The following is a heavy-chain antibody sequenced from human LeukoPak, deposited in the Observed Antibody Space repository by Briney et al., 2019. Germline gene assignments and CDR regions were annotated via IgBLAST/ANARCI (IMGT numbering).Heavy chain of an antibody. D-gene: IGHD3-22*01. CDR3: ARGADSSGYYSIFYFDY. CDR2: IYHSGST. J-gene: IGHJ4*02. V-gene: IGHV4-59*01. Sequence: SETLSLTCTVSGGSISSYYWNWIRQPPGKGLEWIGYIYHSGSTNYNPSLKSRVTISVDTSKSQFSLKLSSVTAADTAVYYCARGADSSGYYSIFYFDYWGQGTLVTVSS. CDR1: GGSISSYY.